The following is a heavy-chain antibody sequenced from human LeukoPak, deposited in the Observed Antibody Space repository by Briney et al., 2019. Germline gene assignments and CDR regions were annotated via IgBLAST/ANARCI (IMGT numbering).Heavy chain of an antibody. CDR3: ARARNWGSRWFDA. CDR2: ISAYNGNT. D-gene: IGHD3-16*01. J-gene: IGHJ5*02. Sequence: GSVKVSCTASGYTFTSYGISWVRQAPGQGLEWMGWISAYNGNTNYAQTLQGRVTITTDTSTSTAYMKLRSLRSDDTAVYYCARARNWGSRWFDAWGQGTLVTVSS. CDR1: GYTFTSYG. V-gene: IGHV1-18*01.